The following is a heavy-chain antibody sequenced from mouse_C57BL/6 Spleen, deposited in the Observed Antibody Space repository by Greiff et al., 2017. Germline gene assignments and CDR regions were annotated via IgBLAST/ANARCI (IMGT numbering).Heavy chain of an antibody. Sequence: QVQLQQSGAELVKPGASVKISCKASGYAFSSYWMNWVKQRPGKGLEWIGQIYPGDGDTNYNGKFKGKATLTADKSSSTAYMQLSSLTSEDSAVYFCARWGYYGSSYDAMDYWGQGTSVTVSS. V-gene: IGHV1-80*01. CDR3: ARWGYYGSSYDAMDY. J-gene: IGHJ4*01. CDR2: IYPGDGDT. CDR1: GYAFSSYW. D-gene: IGHD1-1*01.